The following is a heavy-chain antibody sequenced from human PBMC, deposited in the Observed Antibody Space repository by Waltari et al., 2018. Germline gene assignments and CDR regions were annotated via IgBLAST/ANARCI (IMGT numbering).Heavy chain of an antibody. J-gene: IGHJ4*02. V-gene: IGHV4-39*01. CDR2: IYYRGST. D-gene: IGHD6-13*01. Sequence: QLQLQESGPGLVKPSETLSLTCTVSGCSISSSSYYWGWIRQPPGKGLEWIGSIYYRGSTYYSPSLKRRVTIYVDTSKNQFSLKLSYVTAADTAVYYCARRIAAAGSPFDYWGQGTLVTVSS. CDR1: GCSISSSSYY. CDR3: ARRIAAAGSPFDY.